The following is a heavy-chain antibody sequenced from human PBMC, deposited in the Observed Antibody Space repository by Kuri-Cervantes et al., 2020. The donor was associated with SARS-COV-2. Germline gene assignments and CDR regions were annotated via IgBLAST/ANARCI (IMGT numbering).Heavy chain of an antibody. D-gene: IGHD5-18*01. Sequence: GGSLRLSCAASGFTFSSYAMSWVRQAPGKGLEWVAVISYDGSNKYYADSVKGRFTISRDNSKNTLYLQMNSLRAEDTAVYYCARDGRDLDTAMVYYGMDVWGQGTTVTVSS. V-gene: IGHV3-30-3*01. J-gene: IGHJ6*02. CDR3: ARDGRDLDTAMVYYGMDV. CDR1: GFTFSSYA. CDR2: ISYDGSNK.